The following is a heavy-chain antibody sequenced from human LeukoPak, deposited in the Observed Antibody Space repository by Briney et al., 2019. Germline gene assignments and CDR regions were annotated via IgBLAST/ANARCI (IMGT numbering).Heavy chain of an antibody. J-gene: IGHJ4*02. V-gene: IGHV4-31*03. D-gene: IGHD3-22*01. Sequence: SQTLSLTCTVSGGSISSGGYYWSWIRQHPGKGLEWIGYIYYSGSTYYNPSLKSRVTISVDTSKNQFSLKLSSVTAADTAVYYCARHFHYYDSSGYDYWGQGTLVTVSS. CDR3: ARHFHYYDSSGYDY. CDR2: IYYSGST. CDR1: GGSISSGGYY.